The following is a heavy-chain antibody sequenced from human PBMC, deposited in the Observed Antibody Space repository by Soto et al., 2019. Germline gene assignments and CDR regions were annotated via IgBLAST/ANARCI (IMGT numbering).Heavy chain of an antibody. V-gene: IGHV1-69*06. CDR1: GGTLSDHG. Sequence: QVQLEQSGAEVKKPGSSVKISCKASGGTLSDHGVSWLRQAPGQGLEWVGGTIPVFNTATYAPKFQGRVTITADKSTNIDYMALGSLRSDDTAFYYCARGVYGSGNYYTGTSAFDIWGQGTLVIVSS. CDR3: ARGVYGSGNYYTGTSAFDI. J-gene: IGHJ3*02. D-gene: IGHD3-10*01. CDR2: TIPVFNTA.